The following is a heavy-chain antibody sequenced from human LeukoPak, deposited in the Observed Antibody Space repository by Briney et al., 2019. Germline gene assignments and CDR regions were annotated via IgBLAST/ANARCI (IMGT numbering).Heavy chain of an antibody. J-gene: IGHJ4*02. CDR1: GFTFSSYA. CDR2: IKSKTDGGTT. D-gene: IGHD6-19*01. V-gene: IGHV3-15*01. Sequence: GGSLRLSCAASGFTFSSYAMSWVRQAPGKGLEWVGRIKSKTDGGTTDYGAPVKGRFTISRDDSKNSLYLQMNSLETEDTAVYYCTTAVAATLLDYWGQGTLVTVSS. CDR3: TTAVAATLLDY.